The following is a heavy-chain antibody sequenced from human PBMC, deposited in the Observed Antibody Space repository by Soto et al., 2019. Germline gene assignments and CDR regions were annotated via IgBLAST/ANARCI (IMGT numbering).Heavy chain of an antibody. D-gene: IGHD4-17*01. Sequence: SETLSLTCTVSGASIITDNYFWVWIRQSPRRGLELIGSISYSGRTYDNQSLQSRVTISIDASKNQFSLKLTSVTTADTAVYYCARRRASDYGGNHHPYYFDRWGQGALVTVSS. J-gene: IGHJ4*02. CDR1: GASIITDNYF. CDR2: ISYSGRT. CDR3: ARRRASDYGGNHHPYYFDR. V-gene: IGHV4-39*01.